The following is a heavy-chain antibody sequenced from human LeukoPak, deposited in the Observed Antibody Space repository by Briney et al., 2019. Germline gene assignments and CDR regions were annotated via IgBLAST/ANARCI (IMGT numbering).Heavy chain of an antibody. Sequence: GGSLRLSCAASGFTFDDYAMHWVRQAPGKGLEWVSGISWNSGSIGYADSVKGRFTISRDNAKNSLYLQMNRLRAEDTALYYCAKEHGSGSYYTPAFDIWGQGTMVTVSS. V-gene: IGHV3-9*01. CDR2: ISWNSGSI. CDR1: GFTFDDYA. CDR3: AKEHGSGSYYTPAFDI. J-gene: IGHJ3*02. D-gene: IGHD3-10*01.